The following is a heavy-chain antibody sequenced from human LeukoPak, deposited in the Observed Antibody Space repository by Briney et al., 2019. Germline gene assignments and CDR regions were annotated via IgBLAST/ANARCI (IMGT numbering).Heavy chain of an antibody. J-gene: IGHJ6*02. CDR3: ARDRITMVRGALRYYGMDV. D-gene: IGHD3-10*01. CDR2: IYYSGST. CDR1: GGSISSYY. Sequence: SETLSLTCTVSGGSISSYYWSWLRQPPGKGLEWIGYIYYSGSTNYNPSLKSRVTISVDTSKNQFSLKLNSVTAADTAVYYCARDRITMVRGALRYYGMDVWGQGTTVTVSS. V-gene: IGHV4-59*01.